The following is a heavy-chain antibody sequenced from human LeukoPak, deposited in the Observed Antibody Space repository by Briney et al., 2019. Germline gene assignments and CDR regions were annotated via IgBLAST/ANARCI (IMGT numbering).Heavy chain of an antibody. CDR3: ARSRTMIVVFPFDP. CDR2: IYPGDSDT. J-gene: IGHJ5*02. V-gene: IGHV5-51*01. CDR1: GYTFSSYW. D-gene: IGHD3-22*01. Sequence: GESLKISCKGSGYTFSSYWIGWVRQMPGKGLEWMGIIYPGDSDTRYSPSFQGQVTISADKSISTAYLQWSSLKASDTAMYYCARSRTMIVVFPFDPWGQGTLVTVSS.